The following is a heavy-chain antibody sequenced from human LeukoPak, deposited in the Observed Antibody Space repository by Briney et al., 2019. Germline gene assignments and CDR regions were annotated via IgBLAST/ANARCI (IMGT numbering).Heavy chain of an antibody. J-gene: IGHJ4*02. Sequence: EASVKVPCKASGGTFSNYAINWVRQAPGQGLEWMGRVFPIFGTPNYAQKFQGRVTFTADKSTSTAYMELSSLTSEDTAVYYCARDQGDDYWGQGTLVTVSS. CDR3: ARDQGDDY. CDR2: VFPIFGTP. V-gene: IGHV1-69*06. D-gene: IGHD3-10*01. CDR1: GGTFSNYA.